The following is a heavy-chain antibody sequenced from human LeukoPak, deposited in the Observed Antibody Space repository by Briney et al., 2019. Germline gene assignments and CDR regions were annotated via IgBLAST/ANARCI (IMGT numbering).Heavy chain of an antibody. V-gene: IGHV3-20*04. CDR1: GFIFSSYG. CDR3: ARDQAIASDY. D-gene: IGHD2-15*01. Sequence: GGSLRLSCAASGFIFSSYGMSWVRQAPGKGLEWVSGINWNGGSTVYGDSVKGRFTISRDNAKNSLYLQMNSLRVEDTALYYCARDQAIASDYWGQGTLVTVSS. CDR2: INWNGGST. J-gene: IGHJ4*02.